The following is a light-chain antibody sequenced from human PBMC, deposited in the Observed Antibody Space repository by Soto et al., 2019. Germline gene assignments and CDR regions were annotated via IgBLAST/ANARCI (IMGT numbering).Light chain of an antibody. Sequence: DIQMTHSPSSVSASVVDRVNITFLASQGISSWLAWYQQKPGKAPKLLIYAAYSLQSGVQSRFSGSGSGTEFTLTIRSMQPDDFATYYCKKYNSYHLNCGGGHKV. J-gene: IGKJ4*01. V-gene: IGKV1D-16*01. CDR3: KKYNSYHLN. CDR1: QGISSW. CDR2: AAY.